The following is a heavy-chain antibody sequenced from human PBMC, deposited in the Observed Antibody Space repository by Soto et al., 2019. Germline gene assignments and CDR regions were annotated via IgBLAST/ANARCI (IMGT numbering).Heavy chain of an antibody. CDR2: INAGNGNT. Sequence: QVQPVQSGAEVKKPGASVKVSCKASGYTFTNYAMHWVRQAPGQRLEWMGWINAGNGNTKYSQKFQGRVTITRDTSASIAYMERSSLRSEDTAVDSCARASSWFVTDYWGQGSLVTVSS. J-gene: IGHJ4*02. CDR3: ARASSWFVTDY. CDR1: GYTFTNYA. V-gene: IGHV1-3*01. D-gene: IGHD6-13*01.